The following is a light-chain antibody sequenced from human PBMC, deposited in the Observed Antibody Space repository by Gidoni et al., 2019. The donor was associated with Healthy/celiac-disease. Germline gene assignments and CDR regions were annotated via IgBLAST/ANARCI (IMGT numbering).Light chain of an antibody. CDR1: SSDVGGYNY. V-gene: IGLV2-8*01. CDR2: EVS. J-gene: IGLJ1*01. CDR3: SSYAGSRGYV. Sequence: QSALTQPPSASGSPGPSVTISCTGTSSDVGGYNYVSWYQQHPGKAPKLMIYEVSKRPSGVPDRFFGSKSGNTASLTVSGLQAEDEADYYCSSYAGSRGYVFGTGTKVTVL.